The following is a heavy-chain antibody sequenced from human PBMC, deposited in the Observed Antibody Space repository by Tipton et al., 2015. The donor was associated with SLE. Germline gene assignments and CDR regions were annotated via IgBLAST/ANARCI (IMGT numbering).Heavy chain of an antibody. V-gene: IGHV4-39*07. Sequence: TLFLTCTVSGGSISSSSYYWGWIRQPPGKGLEWIGSIYYSGYTYYNPSLKSRVTISVDTSKNQFSLKLSSVTAADTAVYFCARVDCITTSCRQVFHFWGQGTLVTVSS. J-gene: IGHJ4*02. CDR1: GGSISSSSYY. CDR2: IYYSGYT. D-gene: IGHD2-2*01. CDR3: ARVDCITTSCRQVFHF.